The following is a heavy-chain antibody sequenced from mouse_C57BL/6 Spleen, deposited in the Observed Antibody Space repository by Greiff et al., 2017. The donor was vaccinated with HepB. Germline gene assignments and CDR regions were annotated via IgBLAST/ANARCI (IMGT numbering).Heavy chain of an antibody. D-gene: IGHD2-4*01. V-gene: IGHV1-39*01. Sequence: EVQLQQSGPELVKPGASVKISCKASGYSFTDYNMNWVKQSNGKSLEWIGVISTNYGTTSYNKKFKGKATLTVDQSSSTAYMQLNSLTSEDSAVYYCARGDRNYDYDGGFAYWGKGTLVTVSA. CDR1: GYSFTDYN. CDR2: ISTNYGTT. CDR3: ARGDRNYDYDGGFAY. J-gene: IGHJ3*01.